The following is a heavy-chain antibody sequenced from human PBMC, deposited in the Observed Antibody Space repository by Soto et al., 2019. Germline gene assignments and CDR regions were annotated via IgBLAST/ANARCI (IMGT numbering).Heavy chain of an antibody. CDR3: ARLVADSSWSYYGLDV. V-gene: IGHV2-26*03. CDR2: IFSYNER. Sequence: QVTLKESGPVLVKATETLTLTCSISGFSLTTGRMGVSWIRQPPGKALEGLAHIFSYNERSYTTSLQHRLSISADTSKRQVVLTMTDVGPVDAATYFCARLVADSSWSYYGLDVWGQGASVTFS. J-gene: IGHJ6*02. D-gene: IGHD3-10*01. CDR1: GFSLTTGRMG.